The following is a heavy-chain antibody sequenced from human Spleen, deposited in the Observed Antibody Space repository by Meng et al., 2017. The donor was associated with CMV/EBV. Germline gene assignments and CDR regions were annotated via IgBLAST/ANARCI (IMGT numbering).Heavy chain of an antibody. CDR3: ARSGNLDY. CDR1: GYTFTGYY. Sequence: RVSCKASGYTFTGYYMHWVRQAPGQGLEWMGWINPNSGSTNYAQKFQGRVTMTRDTSISAAYMELSRLRSDDTAIYFCARSGNLDYWGQGTLVTVSS. D-gene: IGHD4-23*01. J-gene: IGHJ4*02. CDR2: INPNSGST. V-gene: IGHV1-2*02.